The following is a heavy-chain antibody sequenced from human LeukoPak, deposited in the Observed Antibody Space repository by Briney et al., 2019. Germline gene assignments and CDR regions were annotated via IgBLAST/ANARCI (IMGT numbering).Heavy chain of an antibody. CDR3: AKDGGPIVGATRNDY. V-gene: IGHV3-23*01. J-gene: IGHJ4*02. Sequence: PGGSLRLSCAASGSTFSSYAMSWVRQAPGKGLEWVSAISGSGGSTYYADSVKGRFTISRDNSKNTLYLQMNSLRAEDTAVYYCAKDGGPIVGATRNDYWGQGTLVTVSS. D-gene: IGHD1-26*01. CDR1: GSTFSSYA. CDR2: ISGSGGST.